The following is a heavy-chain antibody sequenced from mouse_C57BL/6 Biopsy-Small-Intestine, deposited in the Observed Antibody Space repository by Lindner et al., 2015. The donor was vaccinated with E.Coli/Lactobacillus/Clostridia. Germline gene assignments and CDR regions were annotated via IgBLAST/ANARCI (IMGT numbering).Heavy chain of an antibody. Sequence: SVKVSCKASGGTFSSYAISWVRQAPGQGLEWMGGIIPIFGTANYAQKFHGRVTITADESTSTAYMELSSLSSEDTAVYCCATRDYLWDLYYFNYWGQGTLVTVSS. CDR2: IIPIFGTA. D-gene: IGHD4-1*01. CDR1: GGTFSSYA. J-gene: IGHJ2*01. CDR3: ATRDYLWDLYYFNY. V-gene: IGHV1-81*01.